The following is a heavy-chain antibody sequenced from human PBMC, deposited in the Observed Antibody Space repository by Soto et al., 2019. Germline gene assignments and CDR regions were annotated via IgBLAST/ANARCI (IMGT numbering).Heavy chain of an antibody. CDR2: IYYTGST. Sequence: SETLSLTCTFSGGSLSSYYWSWIRQSPGKGLEWIGYIYYTGSTKFHPSLKSRVTISVDTSKNQFSLKLSSVTAADTAVYYCAREVPYYDFWSGYYYGQAYYYYGMDVWGQGTTVTVSS. CDR1: GGSLSSYY. J-gene: IGHJ6*02. V-gene: IGHV4-59*01. CDR3: AREVPYYDFWSGYYYGQAYYYYGMDV. D-gene: IGHD3-3*01.